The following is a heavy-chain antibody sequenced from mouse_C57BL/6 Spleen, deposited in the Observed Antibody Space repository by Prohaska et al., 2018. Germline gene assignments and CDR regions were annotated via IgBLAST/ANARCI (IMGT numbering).Heavy chain of an antibody. CDR2: IYPGNSDT. CDR3: TRGEYGSGAY. V-gene: IGHV1-5*01. J-gene: IGHJ3*01. CDR1: GYTFTSYW. Sequence: VQLQQSGTVLARPGASVKMSCKTSGYTFTSYWMHWVKQRPGQGLEWIGAIYPGNSDTSYNQKFKGKAKRTAVTSASTAYMELSSLTNEDSAVYYCTRGEYGSGAYWGQGTLVTVSA. D-gene: IGHD1-1*01.